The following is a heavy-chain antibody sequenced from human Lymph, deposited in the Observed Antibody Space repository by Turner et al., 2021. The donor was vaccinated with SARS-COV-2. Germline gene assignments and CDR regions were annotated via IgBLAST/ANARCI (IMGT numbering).Heavy chain of an antibody. Sequence: QVQLVESGGGSVQSGWSLRLSRSASGFTFSRHAMHWVRQAAGKGLGWVAVISYDGSNKYYADSERGRFTISGDNSKNTLYLQMNGLRAEDTAVYYCARSRSGGYWEGFDYWGQGTLVTVSS. D-gene: IGHD1-26*01. J-gene: IGHJ4*02. V-gene: IGHV3-30*04. CDR2: ISYDGSNK. CDR3: ARSRSGGYWEGFDY. CDR1: GFTFSRHA.